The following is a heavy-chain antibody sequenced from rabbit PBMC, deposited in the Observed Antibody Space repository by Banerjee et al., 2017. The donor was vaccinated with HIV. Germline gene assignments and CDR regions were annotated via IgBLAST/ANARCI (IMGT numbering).Heavy chain of an antibody. V-gene: IGHV1S45*01. Sequence: QEQLKESGGGLVKPGGSLTLTCTASGFSFSDSYWICWVRQAPGKGLEWIACIDVGSSGSTDYASWAKGRFTISKTSSTTVTLQMTSLTAADTATYFCARYTSSGGGYALWGPGTLVTVS. J-gene: IGHJ4*01. CDR3: ARYTSSGGGYAL. CDR1: GFSFSDSYW. CDR2: IDVGSSGST. D-gene: IGHD1-1*01.